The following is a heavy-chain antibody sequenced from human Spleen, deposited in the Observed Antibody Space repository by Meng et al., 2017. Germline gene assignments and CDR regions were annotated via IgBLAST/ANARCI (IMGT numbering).Heavy chain of an antibody. CDR1: GGSFSDYY. D-gene: IGHD4-11*01. CDR3: ARGPTTMAHDFDY. V-gene: IGHV4-34*01. J-gene: IGHJ4*02. CDR2: INHSGST. Sequence: HLPRWGGGLLNPSVTLSLPCVVSGGSFSDYYWSWIRQPPGKGLEWIGEINHSGSTNYNPSLESRATISVDTSQNNLSLKLSSVTAADSAVYYCARGPTTMAHDFDYWGQGTLVTVSS.